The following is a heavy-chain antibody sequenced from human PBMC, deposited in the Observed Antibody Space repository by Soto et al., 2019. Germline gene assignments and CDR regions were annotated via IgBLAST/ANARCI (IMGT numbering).Heavy chain of an antibody. CDR1: GFTFSSHG. Sequence: GGSLRLSSAASGFTFSSHGMHWVCQAPGKGLEWVAVISYDGSNKYYADSVKGRFTISRDNSKDTLYLQMNSLRAEDTAVYYCAKDGGNPGYDFWSGYYGPHYYYYGMDVWGQGTTVTVSS. CDR2: ISYDGSNK. D-gene: IGHD3-3*01. CDR3: AKDGGNPGYDFWSGYYGPHYYYYGMDV. V-gene: IGHV3-30*18. J-gene: IGHJ6*02.